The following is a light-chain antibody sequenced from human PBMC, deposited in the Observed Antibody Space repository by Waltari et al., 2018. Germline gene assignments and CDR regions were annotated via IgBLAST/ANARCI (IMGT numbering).Light chain of an antibody. CDR2: AAS. CDR1: QAISNF. Sequence: DIQMTQSPSSLSASVGDTVTLTCRASQAISNFLNWYQQRPVKAPSLLIYAASSFHSGVPSRFSGSGSGTDFTLTISGLQPEDFATYYCQESFNSPLMFTFGQGTLLEIK. CDR3: QESFNSPLMFT. J-gene: IGKJ2*01. V-gene: IGKV1-39*01.